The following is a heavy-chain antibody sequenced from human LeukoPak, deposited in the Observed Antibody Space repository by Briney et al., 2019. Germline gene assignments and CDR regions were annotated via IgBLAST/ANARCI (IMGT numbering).Heavy chain of an antibody. CDR2: IIKTGDST. CDR1: GFTFSSYA. D-gene: IGHD3-22*01. Sequence: PGGSLRLSCAASGFTFSSYAMSWVRQAPGTGLEWVSYIIKTGDSTYYADSVRGRFTISRENAKNSLYLQMNSLRAGDTAVYYCARESITLISGLTHFDLWGRGTLVTVSS. V-gene: IGHV3-23*01. CDR3: ARESITLISGLTHFDL. J-gene: IGHJ2*01.